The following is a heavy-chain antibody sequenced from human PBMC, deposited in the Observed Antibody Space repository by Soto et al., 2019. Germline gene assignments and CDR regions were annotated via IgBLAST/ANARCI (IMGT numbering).Heavy chain of an antibody. CDR1: GYTLTELS. D-gene: IGHD3-9*01. J-gene: IGHJ4*02. CDR2: FDPEDGET. V-gene: IGHV1-24*01. Sequence: GASVKVSCKVSGYTLTELSMHWVRQAPGKGLEWMGGFDPEDGETIYAQKFQGRVTMTEDTSTDTAYMELSSLRSEDTAVYYCATWDDILTGLFQFDYWGQGTLVTVSS. CDR3: ATWDDILTGLFQFDY.